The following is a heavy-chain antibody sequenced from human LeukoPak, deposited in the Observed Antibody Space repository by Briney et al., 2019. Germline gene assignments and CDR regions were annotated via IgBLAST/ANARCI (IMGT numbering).Heavy chain of an antibody. Sequence: GGSLRLSCAASGFSFSSYAMNWVRQAPGKGLEWVSAISATGGSTYYADSVKGGFTISRDNSKNTLYLQMNSLRAEDTAVYYCAKRSDSSGSYYFDYWGPGTLVTVSS. D-gene: IGHD3-22*01. CDR1: GFSFSSYA. V-gene: IGHV3-23*01. CDR2: ISATGGST. J-gene: IGHJ4*02. CDR3: AKRSDSSGSYYFDY.